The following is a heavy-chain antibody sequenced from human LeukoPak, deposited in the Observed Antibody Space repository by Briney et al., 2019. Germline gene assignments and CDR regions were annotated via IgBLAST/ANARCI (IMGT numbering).Heavy chain of an antibody. CDR3: AKTIGSWLQDAFDI. Sequence: GESLKISCKGSGYSFSNHWTGWVRQMPGKGLEWMGIIYPGDSDTRYSPSFQGQVTISADKSISTAYLQWSSLKASDTAMYYCAKTIGSWLQDAFDIWGQGRMVTVSS. V-gene: IGHV5-51*01. CDR2: IYPGDSDT. CDR1: GYSFSNHW. D-gene: IGHD5-24*01. J-gene: IGHJ3*02.